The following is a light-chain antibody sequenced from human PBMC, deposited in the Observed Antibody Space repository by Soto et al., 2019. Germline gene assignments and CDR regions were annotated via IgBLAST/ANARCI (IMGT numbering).Light chain of an antibody. J-gene: IGLJ3*02. V-gene: IGLV2-8*01. Sequence: QSALTQPPSASGSPGQSVTISCTGTSSDVGGYNYVSWYQQYPGKAPKLIIYEVTERPSGDPDRFSGSKSGNTASLTVSGLQAEDEADYYCSSYGGSDNFVFGGGTKLTVL. CDR1: SSDVGGYNY. CDR2: EVT. CDR3: SSYGGSDNFV.